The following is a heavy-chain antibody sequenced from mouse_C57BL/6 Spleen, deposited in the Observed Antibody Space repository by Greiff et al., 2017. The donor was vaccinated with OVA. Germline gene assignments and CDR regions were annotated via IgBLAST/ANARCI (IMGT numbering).Heavy chain of an antibody. J-gene: IGHJ4*01. V-gene: IGHV2-4*01. Sequence: VQGVESGPGLVQPSPSLSITCTVSGFSLTSYGVHWVRQPPGQGLEWLGVIWSGGSTDYNAAFITRLSISKDNSKSQVFFKMNSLHADDTAIYCCAKENSSLYYYAMDYWGQGTSVTVSS. CDR3: AKENSSLYYYAMDY. CDR1: GFSLTSYG. D-gene: IGHD1-1*01. CDR2: IWSGGST.